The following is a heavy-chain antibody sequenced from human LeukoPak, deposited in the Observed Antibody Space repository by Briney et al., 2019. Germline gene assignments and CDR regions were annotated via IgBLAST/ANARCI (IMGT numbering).Heavy chain of an antibody. Sequence: GGSLRLSCAASGFTFSNYWMSWARQAPGKGLEWVANIKQDGSEKYYVDSVKGRFTISRDNAKNSLYLQMNSLRAEDTAVYYCARDGGSAWFLDYWGQGTLVTVSS. CDR3: ARDGGSAWFLDY. V-gene: IGHV3-7*01. J-gene: IGHJ4*02. D-gene: IGHD6-19*01. CDR2: IKQDGSEK. CDR1: GFTFSNYW.